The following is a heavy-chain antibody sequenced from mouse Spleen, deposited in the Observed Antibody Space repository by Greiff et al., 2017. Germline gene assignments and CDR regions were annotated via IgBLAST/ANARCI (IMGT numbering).Heavy chain of an antibody. D-gene: IGHD1-1*01. CDR3: ARGYYGSKGYFDV. J-gene: IGHJ1*01. CDR1: GYTFTDYY. Sequence: EVKLMESGPVLVKPGASVKMSCKASGYTFTDYYMNWVKQSHGKSLEWIGVINPYNGGTSYNQKFKGKATLTVDKSSSTAYMELNSLTSEDSAVYYCARGYYGSKGYFDVWGAGTTVTVSS. V-gene: IGHV1-19*01. CDR2: INPYNGGT.